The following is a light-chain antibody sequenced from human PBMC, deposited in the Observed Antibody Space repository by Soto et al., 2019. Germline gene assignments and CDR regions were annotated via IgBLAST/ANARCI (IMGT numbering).Light chain of an antibody. CDR2: GAS. CDR3: QQYGSSSWT. Sequence: EIVLTQSPGTLSLSPGERATLSCRASQSVSSSYLAWYQQKPGQAPRLLIYGASSRATGIPDRFSGSGSGTDFNITISRQEPEDFAVYYCQQYGSSSWTFGQGTKVEIK. V-gene: IGKV3-20*01. CDR1: QSVSSSY. J-gene: IGKJ1*01.